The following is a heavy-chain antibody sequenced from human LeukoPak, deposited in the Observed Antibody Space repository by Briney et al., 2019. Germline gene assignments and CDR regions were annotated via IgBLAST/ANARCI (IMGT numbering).Heavy chain of an antibody. Sequence: SETLSLTCAVSGGSISSIIYYWAWIRQPPGKGLEWIGSISYSGSTYSNPSLKSRVTISVDTSKNQFSLKLSPVTAADTAVYYCASHLVRDAFDIWGQGTMVTVSS. V-gene: IGHV4-39*07. CDR3: ASHLVRDAFDI. J-gene: IGHJ3*02. CDR2: ISYSGST. D-gene: IGHD6-13*01. CDR1: GGSISSIIYY.